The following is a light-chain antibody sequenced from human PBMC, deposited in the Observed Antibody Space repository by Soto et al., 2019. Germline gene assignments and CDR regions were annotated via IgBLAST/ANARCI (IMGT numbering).Light chain of an antibody. CDR1: QSVSSN. CDR3: QQYGSSPRT. V-gene: IGKV3-15*01. J-gene: IGKJ5*01. Sequence: EIVMTQSPATLSVSPGERATLSCRASQSVSSNLAWYQQKPGQAPRLLIYGASTRATGIPARFSGGGSGTDFTLTITRLEPEDFAVYYCQQYGSSPRTFGQGTRLE. CDR2: GAS.